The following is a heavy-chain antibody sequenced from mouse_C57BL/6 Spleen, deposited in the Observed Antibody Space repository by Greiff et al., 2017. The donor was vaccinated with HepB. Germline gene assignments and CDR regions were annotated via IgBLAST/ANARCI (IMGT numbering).Heavy chain of an antibody. CDR1: GYTFTDYY. CDR3: LTGLYAMDY. J-gene: IGHJ4*01. CDR2: INPYNGGT. Sequence: DVQLQESGPVLVKPGASVKMSCKASGYTFTDYYMNWVKQSHGKSLEWIGVINPYNGGTSYNQKFKGKATLTVDKSSSTAYMELNSLTSEDSAVYYCLTGLYAMDYWGQGTSVTVSS. V-gene: IGHV1-19*01.